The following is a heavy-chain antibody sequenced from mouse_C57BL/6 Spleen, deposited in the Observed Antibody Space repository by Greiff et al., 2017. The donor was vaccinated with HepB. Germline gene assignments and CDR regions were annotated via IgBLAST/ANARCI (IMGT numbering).Heavy chain of an antibody. CDR2: ISYDGSN. D-gene: IGHD2-4*01. V-gene: IGHV3-6*01. CDR1: GYSITSGYY. CDR3: ARRDDYDVAWFAY. Sequence: VQLQESGPGLVKPSQSLSLTCSVTGYSITSGYYWNWIRQFPGNKLEWMGYISYDGSNNYNPSLKNRISITRDTSKNQFFLKLNSVTTEDTATYYCARRDDYDVAWFAYWGQGTLVTVSA. J-gene: IGHJ3*01.